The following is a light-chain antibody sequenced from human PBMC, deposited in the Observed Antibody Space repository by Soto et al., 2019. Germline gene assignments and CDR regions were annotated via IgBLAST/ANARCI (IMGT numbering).Light chain of an antibody. CDR1: SSDVGGYNY. Sequence: QSALTQPASVSGSPGQSITISCTGTSSDVGGYNYVSWYQQHPGKAPKLMIYEVSNRPSGVSNRFSGSKSGNTASLTISGLQAEDEADYCSSYTRSSSLVFGTGTKVTV. J-gene: IGLJ1*01. CDR2: EVS. CDR3: SSYTRSSSLV. V-gene: IGLV2-14*01.